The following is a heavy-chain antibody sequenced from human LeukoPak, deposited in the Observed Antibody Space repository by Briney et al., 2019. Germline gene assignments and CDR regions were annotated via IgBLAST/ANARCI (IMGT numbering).Heavy chain of an antibody. V-gene: IGHV1-18*01. CDR3: ARDGAAAALDWFDP. Sequence: ASVKVSCKASGYTFISYGISRVRQAPGQGLEWMGWISAYNGNTNYAQKLQGRVTMTTDTSTSTAYMELRSLRSDDTAVYYCARDGAAAALDWFDPWGQGTLVTVSS. J-gene: IGHJ5*02. CDR1: GYTFISYG. CDR2: ISAYNGNT. D-gene: IGHD6-13*01.